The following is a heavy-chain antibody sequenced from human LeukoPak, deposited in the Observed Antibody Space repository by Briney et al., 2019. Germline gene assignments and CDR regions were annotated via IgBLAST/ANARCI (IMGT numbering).Heavy chain of an antibody. D-gene: IGHD6-19*01. J-gene: IGHJ4*02. CDR2: IYHSGST. CDR1: GGSISSSNW. Sequence: SGTLSLTCAVSGGSISSSNWWSWVRQPPGKGLEWIGEIYHSGSTNYNPSLKSRVTISVDKSKNQFSLKLSSVTAADTAVYYCARGVTGIAVAGTVGHFDYWGQGTLVTVSS. V-gene: IGHV4-4*02. CDR3: ARGVTGIAVAGTVGHFDY.